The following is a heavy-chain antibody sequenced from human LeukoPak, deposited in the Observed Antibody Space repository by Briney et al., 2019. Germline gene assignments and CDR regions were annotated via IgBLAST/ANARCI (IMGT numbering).Heavy chain of an antibody. CDR1: GGSISSSSHY. Sequence: PSEALSLTCTVSGGSISSSSHYWGWIRQPPGKGLEGIVSIYYAGSISYTPPLKSRVTISVDTSKNQFSLNLNSVTAADTAVYYCARLRAIAVSANGGTFADWGQGTLVTVP. J-gene: IGHJ4*02. CDR2: IYYAGSI. D-gene: IGHD6-19*01. CDR3: ARLRAIAVSANGGTFAD. V-gene: IGHV4-39*01.